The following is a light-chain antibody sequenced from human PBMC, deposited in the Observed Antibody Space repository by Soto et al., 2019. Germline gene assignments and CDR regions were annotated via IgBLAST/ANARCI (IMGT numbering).Light chain of an antibody. Sequence: QLVLTQPPSASGTPGQRVTISCSGSRSNIGSNTVNWYQQLPGTAPKLLMYSNHQRPSGVPDRFSGSKSGTSVTLAISGLQSEDEADYYCAAWDDSLNGVVFGGGTKLTVL. CDR2: SNH. CDR1: RSNIGSNT. J-gene: IGLJ3*02. CDR3: AAWDDSLNGVV. V-gene: IGLV1-44*01.